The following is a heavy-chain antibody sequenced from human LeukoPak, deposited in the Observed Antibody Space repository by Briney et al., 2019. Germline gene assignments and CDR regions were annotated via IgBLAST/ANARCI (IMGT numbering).Heavy chain of an antibody. D-gene: IGHD3-22*01. CDR3: ARDLNLYDSSGYYPR. CDR1: GFTFSSYA. V-gene: IGHV3-48*02. CDR2: ISSSSSTI. J-gene: IGHJ4*02. Sequence: PGGSLRLSCAASGFTFSSYAMSWFRQAPGKGLEWVSYISSSSSTIYYADSVKGRFTISRDNAKNSLYLQMNSLRDEDTAVYCCARDLNLYDSSGYYPRWGQGTLVTVSS.